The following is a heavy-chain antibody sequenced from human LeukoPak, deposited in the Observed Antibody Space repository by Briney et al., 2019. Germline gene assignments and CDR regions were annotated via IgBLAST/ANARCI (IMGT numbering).Heavy chain of an antibody. J-gene: IGHJ5*02. CDR1: GGSFSGYY. CDR3: ARAKGYCSSTSCYYNWFDP. D-gene: IGHD2-2*01. Sequence: PSETLSVTCAVYGGSFSGYYWSWIRQPPGKGLEWIGEINHSGSTNYNPSLKSRVTISVDTSKNQFSLKLSSVTAADTAVYYCARAKGYCSSTSCYYNWFDPWGQGTLVTISS. V-gene: IGHV4-34*01. CDR2: INHSGST.